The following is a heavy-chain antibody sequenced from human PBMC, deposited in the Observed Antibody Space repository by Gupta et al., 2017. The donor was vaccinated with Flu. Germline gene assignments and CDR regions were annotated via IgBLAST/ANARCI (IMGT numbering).Heavy chain of an antibody. V-gene: IGHV3-73*02. CDR1: GFTFSASA. CDR3: TRLFLGAAAGSNDMVV. D-gene: IGHD6-13*01. Sequence: EVQLVESGGGLVQPGGSLNLSCAASGFTFSASAMHWVRQASGKGLEWVGRIRSKPNNYATEYADSVKGRFTISRDDSRNMAYLQMNRLKSEETAVYYCTRLFLGAAAGSNDMVVCGQGTTVTVSS. J-gene: IGHJ6*02. CDR2: IRSKPNNYAT.